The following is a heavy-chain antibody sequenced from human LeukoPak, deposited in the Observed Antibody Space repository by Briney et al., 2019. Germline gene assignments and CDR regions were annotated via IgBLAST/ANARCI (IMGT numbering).Heavy chain of an antibody. CDR1: GFTFSDYY. J-gene: IGHJ6*02. D-gene: IGHD3-16*01. CDR2: ISSSRSSTI. CDR3: ARSQFGYYGMDV. V-gene: IGHV3-11*04. Sequence: KPGGALRLCCAASGFTFSDYYMSRIRQAPGKGLEWVSYISSSRSSTIYYADSGKGRFTITRDNANNTVYLQMNSQRAEDTAMYYCARSQFGYYGMDVWGQGPTATVSS.